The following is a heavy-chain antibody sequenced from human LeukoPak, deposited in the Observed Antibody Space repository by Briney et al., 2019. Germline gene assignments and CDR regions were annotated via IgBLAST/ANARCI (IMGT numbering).Heavy chain of an antibody. CDR1: GGSFSGYY. D-gene: IGHD6-19*01. CDR2: INHSGST. CDR3: ARGRGGYSSGWYHDY. Sequence: PSETLSLTCAVYGGSFSGYYWSWIRQPPGKGLEWIGEINHSGSTNYNPSLKSRVTISVDTSKNQFSLKLSSVTAADTAVYYCARGRGGYSSGWYHDYWGQGTLVTVSS. V-gene: IGHV4-34*01. J-gene: IGHJ4*02.